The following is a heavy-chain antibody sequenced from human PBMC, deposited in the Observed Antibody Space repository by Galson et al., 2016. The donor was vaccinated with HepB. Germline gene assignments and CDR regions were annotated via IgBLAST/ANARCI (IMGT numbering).Heavy chain of an antibody. D-gene: IGHD6-19*01. J-gene: IGHJ4*02. CDR1: GYTFTSNA. Sequence: SVKVSCKASGYTFTSNAIHWVRQAPGQRLEWLGWVSAADDNTRYSQNFQGRVTFTRDTSASTVYMELSALRPEDTATYFWARGNTDGWYHDYWGQGTLVIVSS. V-gene: IGHV1-3*01. CDR2: VSAADDNT. CDR3: ARGNTDGWYHDY.